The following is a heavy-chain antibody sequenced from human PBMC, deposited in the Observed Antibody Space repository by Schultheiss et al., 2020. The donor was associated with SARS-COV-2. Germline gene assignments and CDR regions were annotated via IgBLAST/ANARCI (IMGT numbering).Heavy chain of an antibody. CDR2: IKSKTDGGTT. V-gene: IGHV3-15*07. CDR3: STQYFDY. J-gene: IGHJ4*02. Sequence: GGSLRLSCAASGFTFSNAGMNWVRQAPGRGLEWVGRIKSKTDGGTTDYAAPLKGRFTISRDESYNTLYLQMNSLKTDDTAVYFCSTQYFDYWGRGTLVTVSS. CDR1: GFTFSNAG.